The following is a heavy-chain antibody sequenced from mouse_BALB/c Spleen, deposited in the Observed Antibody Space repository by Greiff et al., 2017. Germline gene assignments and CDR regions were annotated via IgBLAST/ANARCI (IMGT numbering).Heavy chain of an antibody. D-gene: IGHD1-1*01. CDR2: IDPANGNT. CDR3: ARRITTEGDAMDY. CDR1: GFNIKDTY. V-gene: IGHV14-3*02. Sequence: VQLQQSGAELVKPGASVKLSCTASGFNIKDTYMHWVKQRPEQGLEWIGRIDPANGNTKYDPKFQGKATITADTSSNTAYLQLSSLTSEDTAVYYCARRITTEGDAMDYWGQGTSVTVSS. J-gene: IGHJ4*01.